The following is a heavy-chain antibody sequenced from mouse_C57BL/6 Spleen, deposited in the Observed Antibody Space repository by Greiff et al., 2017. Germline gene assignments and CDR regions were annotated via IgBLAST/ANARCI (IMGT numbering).Heavy chain of an antibody. J-gene: IGHJ4*01. CDR2: ISSGGDYI. V-gene: IGHV5-9-1*02. D-gene: IGHD1-1*01. CDR1: GFTFSSYA. CDR3: TRGSYGSSLYYAMDY. Sequence: EVKLVESGEGLVKPGGSLKLSCAASGFTFSSYAMSWVRQTPEKRLEWVAYISSGGDYIYYADTVKGRFNISRDNARNTLYLQMSSLKSEDTAMYYGTRGSYGSSLYYAMDYWGQGTSVTVSS.